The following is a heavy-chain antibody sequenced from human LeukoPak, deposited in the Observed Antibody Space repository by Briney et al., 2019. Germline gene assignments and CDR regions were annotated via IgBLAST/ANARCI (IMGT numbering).Heavy chain of an antibody. V-gene: IGHV3-30-3*01. CDR1: GFTFSSYA. CDR2: ISYDGSNK. CDR3: ARAPGAVAY. J-gene: IGHJ4*02. Sequence: GGSLRLSCAASGFTFSSYAMHWVRQAPGKGLEWVAVISYDGSNKYYADSVKGRFTISRDNAKNSLYLQMNSLRAEDTAVYYCARAPGAVAYWGQGTLVTVSS. D-gene: IGHD6-19*01.